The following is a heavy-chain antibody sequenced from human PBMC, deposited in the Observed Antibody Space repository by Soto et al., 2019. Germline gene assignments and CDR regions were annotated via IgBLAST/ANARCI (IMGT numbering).Heavy chain of an antibody. CDR2: IGSRGESYAT. J-gene: IGHJ4*02. Sequence: GGSLRLSCAASGFTFGASALQWVRQASGKGLEWLGRIGSRGESYATTYDVSVKGRFTISRDDSKKTAYLQMNSLRAEDTAVYYCARDKMKGLCTSTSCYGGPDHWGQGTLVTVSS. V-gene: IGHV3-73*01. CDR3: ARDKMKGLCTSTSCYGGPDH. D-gene: IGHD2-2*01. CDR1: GFTFGASA.